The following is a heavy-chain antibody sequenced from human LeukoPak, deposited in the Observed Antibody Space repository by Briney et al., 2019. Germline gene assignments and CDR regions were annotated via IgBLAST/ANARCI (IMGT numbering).Heavy chain of an antibody. Sequence: GGSLRLSCSASGFTFSSYAMSWVRQAPGKGLEWVSSISRAGDYSYSEDSVKGRFTISRDNAKDSLYLQLNSLRAEDTAIYYCARDLMAVAGTGFDYWGQGALVTVSS. CDR1: GFTFSSYA. J-gene: IGHJ4*02. V-gene: IGHV3-21*01. CDR2: ISRAGDYS. D-gene: IGHD6-19*01. CDR3: ARDLMAVAGTGFDY.